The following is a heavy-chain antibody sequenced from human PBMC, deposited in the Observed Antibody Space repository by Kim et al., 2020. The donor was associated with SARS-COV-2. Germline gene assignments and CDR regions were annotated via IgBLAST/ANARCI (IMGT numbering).Heavy chain of an antibody. CDR1: GFTFSSYG. CDR3: ARDGSGLRVATY. CDR2: ISYDGSNK. J-gene: IGHJ4*02. D-gene: IGHD3-3*01. V-gene: IGHV3-33*05. Sequence: GGSLRLSCAASGFTFSSYGMHWVRQAPGKGLEWVAVISYDGSNKYYADSVKGRFTISRDNSKNTLYLQMNSLRAEDTAVYYCARDGSGLRVATYWGQGTLVTVSS.